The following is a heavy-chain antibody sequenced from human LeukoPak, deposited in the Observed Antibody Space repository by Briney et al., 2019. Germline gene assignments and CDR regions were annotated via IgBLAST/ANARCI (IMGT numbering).Heavy chain of an antibody. J-gene: IGHJ4*02. D-gene: IGHD3-10*01. V-gene: IGHV3-9*03. Sequence: PGGSLRLSCAASGFTFDDYAMHWVRQAPGKGLEWVSGISWNSGSIGYADSVKGRFTISRDNAKNSLYLQMNSLRAEDMALYYCAKGAGYYGSGSYYYDYWGQGTLVTVSS. CDR1: GFTFDDYA. CDR2: ISWNSGSI. CDR3: AKGAGYYGSGSYYYDY.